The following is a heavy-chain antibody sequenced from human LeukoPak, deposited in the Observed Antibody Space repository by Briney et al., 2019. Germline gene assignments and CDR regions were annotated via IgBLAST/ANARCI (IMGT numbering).Heavy chain of an antibody. Sequence: PSETLSLTCTVSGGSISSGGYYWSWIRQHPGKGLEWIGYISYSGSTYYNPSLKSRVTISVDTSKNQFSLKLSSVTAADTAVYYCAREVRGCFDYWGQGTLVTVSS. V-gene: IGHV4-31*03. J-gene: IGHJ4*02. CDR1: GGSISSGGYY. CDR3: AREVRGCFDY. D-gene: IGHD3-10*01. CDR2: ISYSGST.